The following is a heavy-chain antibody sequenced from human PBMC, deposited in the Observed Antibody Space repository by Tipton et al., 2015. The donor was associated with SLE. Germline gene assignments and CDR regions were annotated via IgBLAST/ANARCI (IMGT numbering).Heavy chain of an antibody. CDR3: ARGLFGGSYDY. Sequence: GLVKPSETLSLTCAVYGGSFSGYYWSWIRQPPGKGLEWIGEINHSGSTNYNPSLKSRVTISVDTSKNQFSLKLSSVTAADTAVYYCARGLFGGSYDYWGQGTLVTVSS. CDR2: INHSGST. D-gene: IGHD1-26*01. J-gene: IGHJ4*02. CDR1: GGSFSGYY. V-gene: IGHV4-34*01.